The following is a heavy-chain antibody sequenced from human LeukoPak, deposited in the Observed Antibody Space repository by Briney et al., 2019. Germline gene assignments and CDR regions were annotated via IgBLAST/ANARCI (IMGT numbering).Heavy chain of an antibody. Sequence: GGSLRLSCAASGFNFNTYTMNWVRQAPGEGLEWVSSISSDSSYIYYADAVQGRFTVSRDNAKYSLYLQMNSLRAEDTAVYYCVRGSYGAYDYWGQGSLVTVSS. D-gene: IGHD4-17*01. CDR3: VRGSYGAYDY. CDR2: ISSDSSYI. V-gene: IGHV3-21*01. J-gene: IGHJ4*02. CDR1: GFNFNTYT.